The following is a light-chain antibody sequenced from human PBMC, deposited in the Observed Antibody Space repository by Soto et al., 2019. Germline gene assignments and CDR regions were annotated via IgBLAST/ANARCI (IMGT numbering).Light chain of an antibody. Sequence: QSALTQPASVSGSPGQSITISCTGTSRDVGTYNLVSWYQQHPGKAPKLIIYEGNKRPSGVSNRFSGSKSGNTASLTISGLQAEHEADYYCCSYAGYSNVFGTGTKLTVL. CDR3: CSYAGYSNV. CDR2: EGN. V-gene: IGLV2-23*01. CDR1: SRDVGTYNL. J-gene: IGLJ1*01.